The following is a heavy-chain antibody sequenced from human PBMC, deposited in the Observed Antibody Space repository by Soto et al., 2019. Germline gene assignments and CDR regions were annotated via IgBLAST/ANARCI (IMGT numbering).Heavy chain of an antibody. J-gene: IGHJ4*02. V-gene: IGHV4-59*01. CDR1: GDSISSFY. Sequence: QVQLQESGPGLVKPSETLSLTCTVSGDSISSFYWTWIRQPPGKGLEWVGYIFSSGSTNYKPSLQSRVTIAVDTSENQFSLKLISVTAADTAVYYCARVGYCSSTPCWPIGYFEYWGQGTLVTVSS. CDR3: ARVGYCSSTPCWPIGYFEY. D-gene: IGHD2-2*01. CDR2: IFSSGST.